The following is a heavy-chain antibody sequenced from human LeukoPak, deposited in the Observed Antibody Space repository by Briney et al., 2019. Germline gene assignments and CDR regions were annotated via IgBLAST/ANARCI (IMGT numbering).Heavy chain of an antibody. D-gene: IGHD1-1*01. V-gene: IGHV3-48*03. CDR2: ISSSGSTI. Sequence: GGSLRLSCAASGFTFSSYEMNWVRQAPGKGLEWVSYISSSGSTIYYADSVKGRFTISRDNAKNSLYLQMDSLRAEDTAVYYCARDGTAPGYGYWGQGTLVTVSS. CDR3: ARDGTAPGYGY. J-gene: IGHJ4*02. CDR1: GFTFSSYE.